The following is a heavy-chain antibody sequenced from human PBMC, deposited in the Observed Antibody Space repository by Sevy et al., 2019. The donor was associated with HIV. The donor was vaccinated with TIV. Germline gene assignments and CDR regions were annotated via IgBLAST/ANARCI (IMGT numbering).Heavy chain of an antibody. CDR3: AQDMFFQYCGGGSCYSRIGYYYYGMDV. CDR2: ISGSGGST. J-gene: IGHJ6*02. CDR1: GFTFSSYA. V-gene: IGHV3-23*01. D-gene: IGHD2-15*01. Sequence: GGSLRLSCAASGFTFSSYAMSWVRQAPGKGLEWVSAISGSGGSTYYADSVKGRFTISRDNSKNTLYLQMNSLRAEYTAVYYCAQDMFFQYCGGGSCYSRIGYYYYGMDVWGQGTTVTVSS.